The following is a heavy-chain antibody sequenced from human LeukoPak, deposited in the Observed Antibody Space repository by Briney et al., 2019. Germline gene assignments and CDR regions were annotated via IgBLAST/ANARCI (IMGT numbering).Heavy chain of an antibody. CDR2: ISYDGSNK. J-gene: IGHJ4*02. V-gene: IGHV3-30-3*01. CDR1: GFTFSSYA. D-gene: IGHD3-10*01. CDR3: ARAPEVLWFGELF. Sequence: GGSLRLSCAASGFTFSSYAMHWVRQAPGKGLEWVAVISYDGSNKYYADSVKGRFTISRDNSKNTLYLQMNSLRAEDTAVYYCARAPEVLWFGELFWGQGTLVTVSS.